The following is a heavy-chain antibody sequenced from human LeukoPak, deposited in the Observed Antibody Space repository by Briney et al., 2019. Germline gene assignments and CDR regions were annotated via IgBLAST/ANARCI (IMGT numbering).Heavy chain of an antibody. CDR2: ISSHSIST. V-gene: IGHV3-11*06. Sequence: GGSLRLSCAASGFTFNDSYMSWIRQAPGKGLEWLSYISSHSISTNYADSVKGRFTSSRDNAKNSLYLQMDSLRAEDTAVYYCASDLIAVTERIYFGMDVWGQGTTVTVSS. D-gene: IGHD6-19*01. CDR3: ASDLIAVTERIYFGMDV. J-gene: IGHJ6*02. CDR1: GFTFNDSY.